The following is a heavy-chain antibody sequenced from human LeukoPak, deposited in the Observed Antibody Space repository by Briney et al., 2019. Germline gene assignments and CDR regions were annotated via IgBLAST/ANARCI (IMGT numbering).Heavy chain of an antibody. CDR2: IRNDGSII. CDR1: GFTFSSYG. D-gene: IGHD5-12*01. Sequence: GGSLRLSCAASGFTFSSYGMHWIRQAPGKGLEWVAFIRNDGSIIYNADSVKGRFTISRDNSKNTLYLQMNSLRAEDTAVYYCARGGGDSGYDSDYYYMDVWGKGTTVTVSS. J-gene: IGHJ6*03. CDR3: ARGGGDSGYDSDYYYMDV. V-gene: IGHV3-30*02.